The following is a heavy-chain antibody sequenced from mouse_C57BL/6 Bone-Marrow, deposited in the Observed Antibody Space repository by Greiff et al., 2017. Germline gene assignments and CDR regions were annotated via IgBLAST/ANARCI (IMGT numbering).Heavy chain of an antibody. CDR1: GYTFTSYW. CDR2: IHPNSGST. Sequence: QVQLQQSGAELVKPGASVKLSCKASGYTFTSYWMHWVKQRPGQGLEWIGMIHPNSGSTNYNEKFKSKATLTVDKSASTAYMQLSSLTSEDTAVYYCASPSPWFAYWGQGTLVTVSA. CDR3: ASPSPWFAY. J-gene: IGHJ3*01. V-gene: IGHV1-64*01. D-gene: IGHD6-1*01.